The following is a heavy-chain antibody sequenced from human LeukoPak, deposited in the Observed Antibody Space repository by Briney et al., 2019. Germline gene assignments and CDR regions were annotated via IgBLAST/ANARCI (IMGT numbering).Heavy chain of an antibody. Sequence: SETLSLTCTVSGGSINSYYWSWIRQPPGKGLEWIGYVAYSGSTNYNPSLKSRVTISLDTSKNQFSLKLSSVTAADTAVYCCARTVSGYYFNAWGPGTLVTVSS. V-gene: IGHV4-59*01. J-gene: IGHJ5*02. CDR1: GGSINSYY. CDR2: VAYSGST. CDR3: ARTVSGYYFNA. D-gene: IGHD5-12*01.